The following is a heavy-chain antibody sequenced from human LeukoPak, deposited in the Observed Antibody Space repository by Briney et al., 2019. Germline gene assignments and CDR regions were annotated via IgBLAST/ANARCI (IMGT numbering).Heavy chain of an antibody. Sequence: GSLRLSCAASGFTFSDYYMSWIRQAPGKGLEWVSYINSNSSYTNYADSVKGRFTIPRDNAKNSLYLQMNSLRAEDTAVYYCARDYEGSTLIEDGGQGPLVTVSS. CDR2: INSNSSYT. D-gene: IGHD3-22*01. V-gene: IGHV3-11*06. CDR1: GFTFSDYY. CDR3: ARDYEGSTLIED. J-gene: IGHJ4*02.